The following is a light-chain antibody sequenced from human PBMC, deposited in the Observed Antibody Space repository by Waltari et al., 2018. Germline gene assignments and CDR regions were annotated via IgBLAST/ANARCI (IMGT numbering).Light chain of an antibody. CDR2: DVS. CDR1: SNDIGAYNY. CDR3: SSFSSRQSSI. V-gene: IGLV2-14*03. Sequence: SALTQPASVSGSPGQSITISCAGTSNDIGAYNYVSWYQQFPGKAPKLLIFDVSNRPSGVSYRFSASKAGNAASLTISGLQPEDEADYYCSSFSSRQSSIFGSGTTVTVL. J-gene: IGLJ6*01.